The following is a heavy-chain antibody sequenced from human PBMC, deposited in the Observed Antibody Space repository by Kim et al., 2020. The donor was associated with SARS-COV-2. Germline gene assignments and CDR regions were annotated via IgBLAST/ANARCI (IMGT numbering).Heavy chain of an antibody. J-gene: IGHJ3*02. V-gene: IGHV1-46*01. Sequence: ASVKVSCKASGYTFTSYYMHWVRQAPGQGLEWMGIINPSGGSTSYAQKFQGRVTMTRDTSTSTVYMELSSLRSEDTAVYYCAKTIVGATSAFDIWGQGTMVTVSS. CDR1: GYTFTSYY. CDR2: INPSGGST. CDR3: AKTIVGATSAFDI. D-gene: IGHD1-26*01.